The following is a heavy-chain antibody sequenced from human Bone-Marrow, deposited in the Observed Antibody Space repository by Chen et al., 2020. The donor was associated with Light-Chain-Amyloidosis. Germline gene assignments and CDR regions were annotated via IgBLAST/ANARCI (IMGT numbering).Heavy chain of an antibody. Sequence: VQLVESGGGLVKPGGSLRLSCATSGFTFRKYCFSWVRQAPGKGLEWVSSISGSNKYIFYANSVXXXXXXXXXXXXXXXXXXXXXXXXXXXXXXYXXXVDYYDNSGYYERLNDWGQGTLVTVSS. CDR3: XXVDYYDNSGYYERLND. D-gene: IGHD3-22*01. J-gene: IGHJ4*02. CDR1: GFTFRKYC. V-gene: IGHV3-21*01. CDR2: ISGSNKYI.